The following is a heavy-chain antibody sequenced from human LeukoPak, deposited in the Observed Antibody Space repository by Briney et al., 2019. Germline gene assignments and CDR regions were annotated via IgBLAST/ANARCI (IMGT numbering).Heavy chain of an antibody. CDR1: GFTFSNAW. Sequence: PGGSLRLSCEGSGFTFSNAWMSWVRQAPGKGLEWVGRIKSKTVGGTTDYAAPVKGRFTISRDDSENTLYLQMNTLKNEDTGIYYCTTRGTLDCRSTSCSGRSALDIWGQGTMVTVSS. CDR2: IKSKTVGGTT. J-gene: IGHJ3*02. V-gene: IGHV3-15*01. CDR3: TTRGTLDCRSTSCSGRSALDI. D-gene: IGHD2-2*01.